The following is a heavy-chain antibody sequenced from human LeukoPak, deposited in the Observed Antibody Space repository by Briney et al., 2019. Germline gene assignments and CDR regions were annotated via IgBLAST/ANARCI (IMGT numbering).Heavy chain of an antibody. D-gene: IGHD6-19*01. V-gene: IGHV3-30*04. Sequence: PGGSLRLSCVASGYTFIDYALHWVRQAPGKGLEWVAFSTYDGSDKEFADSVKGRSTISTDTSKNTSYLQIDNVSVEDTAVYYCARGETGYSTGWYLHWGQGTLVTVSS. CDR3: ARGETGYSTGWYLH. J-gene: IGHJ4*02. CDR2: STYDGSDK. CDR1: GYTFIDYA.